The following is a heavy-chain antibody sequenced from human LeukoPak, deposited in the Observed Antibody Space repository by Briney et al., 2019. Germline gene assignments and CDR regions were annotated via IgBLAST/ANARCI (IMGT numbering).Heavy chain of an antibody. Sequence: ASVKVSCKASGYTFTDYSIHWVRQAPGQGLEWMGRIKPKSGDTKYTQRFQGRVTMTRDTSISTAYMELSRLRSDDTAVYYCARAAGLGSVWYFDLWGRGTLITVSS. CDR3: ARAAGLGSVWYFDL. V-gene: IGHV1-2*06. J-gene: IGHJ2*01. CDR1: GYTFTDYS. CDR2: IKPKSGDT. D-gene: IGHD7-27*01.